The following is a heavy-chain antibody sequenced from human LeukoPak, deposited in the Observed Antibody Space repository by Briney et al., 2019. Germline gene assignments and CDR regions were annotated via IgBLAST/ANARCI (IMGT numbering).Heavy chain of an antibody. Sequence: GASVKVSCKVSGYTLTELSMHWVRQSPGKGLEWMGGFDPEDGETIYARKFQGRVTMTEDTSTDTAYMELSSLRSEDTAVYYCATALGDDILAGYYNSFDYWGQGTLVTVSS. CDR3: ATALGDDILAGYYNSFDY. V-gene: IGHV1-24*01. D-gene: IGHD3-9*01. J-gene: IGHJ4*02. CDR2: FDPEDGET. CDR1: GYTLTELS.